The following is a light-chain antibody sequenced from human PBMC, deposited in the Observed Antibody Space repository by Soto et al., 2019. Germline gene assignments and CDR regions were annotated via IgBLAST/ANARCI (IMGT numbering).Light chain of an antibody. Sequence: QSALTQPASVSGSPGQSITISCTGTSSDVGGYNYVSWYQQHPGKAPKLMIYEVSNRPSGVSNRFSGSKSGNTASLTISGLQAEDEADYYCSSYTSSSTPVYVFGTGTKLTV. CDR3: SSYTSSSTPVYV. CDR2: EVS. CDR1: SSDVGGYNY. J-gene: IGLJ1*01. V-gene: IGLV2-14*01.